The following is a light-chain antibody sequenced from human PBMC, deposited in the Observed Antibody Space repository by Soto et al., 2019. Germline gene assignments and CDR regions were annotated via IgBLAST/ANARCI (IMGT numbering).Light chain of an antibody. Sequence: DIQMTHSPSSLSASVGDRVTITCRASQGINNYLAWFQVKPGKAPKSLIYGASSLHSGVPSKFSGSGSGTDFTLTIDSLQPEDFATYYCQQSYGTPITFGQGTRLEI. J-gene: IGKJ5*01. V-gene: IGKV1-16*02. CDR1: QGINNY. CDR3: QQSYGTPIT. CDR2: GAS.